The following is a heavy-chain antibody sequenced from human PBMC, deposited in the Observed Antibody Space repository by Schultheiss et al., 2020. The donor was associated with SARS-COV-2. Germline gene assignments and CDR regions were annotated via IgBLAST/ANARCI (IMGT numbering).Heavy chain of an antibody. CDR2: INPNSGGT. CDR1: GYTFTSYD. J-gene: IGHJ5*02. CDR3: ARGPVYKTWFDP. D-gene: IGHD5-24*01. Sequence: ASVKVSCKASGYTFTSYDINWVRQATGQGLEWMGWINPNSGGTNYAQKFQGRVTMTRDTSISTAYMELSRLRSDDTAVYYCARGPVYKTWFDPWGQGTLVTVSS. V-gene: IGHV1-2*02.